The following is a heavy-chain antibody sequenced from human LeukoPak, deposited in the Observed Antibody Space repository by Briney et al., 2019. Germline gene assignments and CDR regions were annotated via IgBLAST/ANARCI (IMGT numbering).Heavy chain of an antibody. CDR3: ARAVVVITVSTAFDI. V-gene: IGHV4-61*01. CDR1: GGSVSSGSYY. CDR2: IYYSGST. D-gene: IGHD3-22*01. J-gene: IGHJ3*02. Sequence: SETLSLTCTVSGGSVSSGSYYWSWIRQPPGKGLEWIGYIYYSGSTNYNPSLKSRVTISVDTSKNQFSLKLGSVTAADTAVYYCARAVVVITVSTAFDIWGQGTMVTVSS.